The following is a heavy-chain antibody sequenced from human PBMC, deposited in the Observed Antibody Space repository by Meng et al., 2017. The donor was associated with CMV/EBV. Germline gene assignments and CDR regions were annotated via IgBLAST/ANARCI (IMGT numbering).Heavy chain of an antibody. D-gene: IGHD3-3*01. CDR1: GYSFTSYW. V-gene: IGHV5-51*01. Sequence: GGSLRLSCKGSGYSFTSYWIGWVRQMPGKGLEWMGIIYPGDSDTRYSPSFQGQVTISADKSISTAYLQWSSLKASDTATYYCARGVGVTIFGVANDYWGQGTLVTVSS. CDR2: IYPGDSDT. CDR3: ARGVGVTIFGVANDY. J-gene: IGHJ4*02.